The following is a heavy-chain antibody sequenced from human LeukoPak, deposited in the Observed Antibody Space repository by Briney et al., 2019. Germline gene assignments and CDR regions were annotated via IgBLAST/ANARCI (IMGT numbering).Heavy chain of an antibody. CDR3: AQGGYFAFDM. Sequence: GGSLRLSCAASGFTVSSTYMSWLRQAPGKGLEWVSLIYTGGTTYYADSVKGRFTISRDNSENTLYLQMNSLRAEDTAVYYCAQGGYFAFDMWGQGTMVTVSS. J-gene: IGHJ3*02. CDR1: GFTVSSTY. D-gene: IGHD2-2*03. V-gene: IGHV3-53*01. CDR2: IYTGGTT.